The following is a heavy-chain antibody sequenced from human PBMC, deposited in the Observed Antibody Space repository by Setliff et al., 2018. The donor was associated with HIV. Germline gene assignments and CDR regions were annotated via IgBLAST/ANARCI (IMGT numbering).Heavy chain of an antibody. Sequence: PSETLSLTCTVSGGSISSYCWNWIRQPPGRGLEWIGHIFSSGSTKFNPSLESRVTISIDTSKNQFSLKLSSVTAADTAVYFCARGRGSSSSWPIDYWGQGTLVTVSS. CDR3: ARGRGSSSSWPIDY. CDR2: IFSSGST. D-gene: IGHD6-13*01. V-gene: IGHV4-59*12. J-gene: IGHJ4*02. CDR1: GGSISSYC.